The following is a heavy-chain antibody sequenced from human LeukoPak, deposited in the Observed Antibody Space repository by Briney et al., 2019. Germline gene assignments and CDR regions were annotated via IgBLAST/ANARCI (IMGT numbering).Heavy chain of an antibody. Sequence: GESLKISCKAPGYTFTIYWIGGVRQMPGKGLEWMGIVYPGDSDTRYSPSFQGQVTISADKSISTSYLQWSSLKAEDTAMYYCARQAQRYSGTYYAFDLWGQGTMVTVSS. V-gene: IGHV5-51*01. CDR3: ARQAQRYSGTYYAFDL. D-gene: IGHD1-26*01. CDR1: GYTFTIYW. CDR2: VYPGDSDT. J-gene: IGHJ3*01.